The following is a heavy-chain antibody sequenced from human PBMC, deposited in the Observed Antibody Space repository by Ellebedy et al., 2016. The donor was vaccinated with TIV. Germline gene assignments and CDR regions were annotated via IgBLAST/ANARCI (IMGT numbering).Heavy chain of an antibody. CDR3: ARVRIHFDY. J-gene: IGHJ4*02. V-gene: IGHV4-31*11. CDR2: IYYSGST. Sequence: SETLSLXXAVYGGSFSGYYWSWIRQHPGKGLEWIGYIYYSGSTYYNPSLKSRVTISVDTSKNQFSLKLSSVTAADTAVYYCARVRIHFDYWGQGTLVTVSS. CDR1: GGSFSGYY.